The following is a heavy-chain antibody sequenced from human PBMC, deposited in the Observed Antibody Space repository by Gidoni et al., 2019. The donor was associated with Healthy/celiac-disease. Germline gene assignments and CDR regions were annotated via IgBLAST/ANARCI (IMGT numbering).Heavy chain of an antibody. J-gene: IGHJ4*02. CDR2: IYYSGST. D-gene: IGHD5-18*01. CDR1: GGSISRYY. Sequence: QVQLQASGPGLVKPSETLSLTCTGPGGSISRYYWSWIRPPPGKGLEWIGYIYYSGSTNYNPSLKSRVTISVDTSKNQFSLKLSSVTAADTAVYYCARHITAMAEGGFDYWGQGTLVTVSS. V-gene: IGHV4-59*08. CDR3: ARHITAMAEGGFDY.